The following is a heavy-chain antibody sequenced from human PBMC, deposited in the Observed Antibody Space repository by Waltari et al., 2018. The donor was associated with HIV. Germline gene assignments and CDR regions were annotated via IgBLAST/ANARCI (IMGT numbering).Heavy chain of an antibody. Sequence: QLQLQESGPGLVKPSETLSLTCTVSGGSISSSSSYWGWIRQPPGKGLEWIGSIYYSGSTYYNPSLKSRVTISVDTSKNQFSLKLSSVTAADTAVYYCARLEVDYYGMDVWGQGTTVTVSS. V-gene: IGHV4-39*01. CDR1: GGSISSSSSY. D-gene: IGHD2-21*01. CDR2: IYYSGST. J-gene: IGHJ6*02. CDR3: ARLEVDYYGMDV.